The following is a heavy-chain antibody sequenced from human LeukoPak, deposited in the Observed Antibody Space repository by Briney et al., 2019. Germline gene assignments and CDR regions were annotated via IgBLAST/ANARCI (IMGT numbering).Heavy chain of an antibody. CDR1: GFTVSSNY. CDR3: ARDGFLGPVTAYLDY. V-gene: IGHV3-66*02. J-gene: IGHJ4*02. Sequence: GGSLRHSCAASGFTVSSNYMSWVRQAPGKGLEWVSVIYSGGSTYYADSVKGRFTISRDNSKNTLYLQMNSLRAEDTAVYYCARDGFLGPVTAYLDYWGQGTPVTVSS. CDR2: IYSGGST. D-gene: IGHD2-21*02.